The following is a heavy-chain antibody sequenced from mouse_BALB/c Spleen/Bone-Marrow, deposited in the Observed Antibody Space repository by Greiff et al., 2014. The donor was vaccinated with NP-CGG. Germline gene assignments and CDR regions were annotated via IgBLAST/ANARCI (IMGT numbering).Heavy chain of an antibody. J-gene: IGHJ4*01. V-gene: IGHV1S135*01. CDR1: GYSFTGYN. CDR3: ARSLLRRDALDY. D-gene: IGHD2-12*01. CDR2: IDPYSGGT. Sequence: VQLQQSGPELEKPGASVRISCKASGYSFTGYNINWVRQSNGKSLEWIGYIDPYSGGTSYYQRFKDRATLTVDKSSSTAYVQLKSLTSEDSAVYYCARSLLRRDALDYWGQGTSVTVSS.